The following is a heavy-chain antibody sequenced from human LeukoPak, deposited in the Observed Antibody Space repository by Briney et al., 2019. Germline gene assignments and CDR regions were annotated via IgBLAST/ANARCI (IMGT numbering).Heavy chain of an antibody. V-gene: IGHV4-38-2*02. CDR3: ARGDGYNFDY. CDR1: GYSITSGYY. D-gene: IGHD5-24*01. J-gene: IGHJ4*02. Sequence: SETLSLTCTVSGYSITSGYYWGWIRQPPGKGLEWIGSIYHSGSTYYNPSLKSRVTMSVDTSKNQVSLKLSSVTAADTAAYYCARGDGYNFDYWGQGTLVTVSS. CDR2: IYHSGST.